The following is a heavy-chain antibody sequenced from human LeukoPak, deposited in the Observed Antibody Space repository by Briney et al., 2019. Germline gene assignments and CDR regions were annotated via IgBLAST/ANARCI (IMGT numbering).Heavy chain of an antibody. Sequence: WVKVSCKASGGTFSSYAISWVRQAPGQGLEWMGRIIPILGIANYAQKFQGRVTITADKSTSTAYMELSSLRSEDTAVYYCARSPVDTAMVTAYYFDYWGQGTLVTVSS. CDR2: IIPILGIA. J-gene: IGHJ4*02. CDR3: ARSPVDTAMVTAYYFDY. V-gene: IGHV1-69*04. D-gene: IGHD5-18*01. CDR1: GGTFSSYA.